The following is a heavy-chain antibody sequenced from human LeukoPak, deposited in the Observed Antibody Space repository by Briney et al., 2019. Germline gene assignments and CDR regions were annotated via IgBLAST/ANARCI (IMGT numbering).Heavy chain of an antibody. J-gene: IGHJ6*03. CDR2: ISSSSSYI. Sequence: GGSLGLSCAASGFTFSSYSMNWVRQAPGKGLEWVSSISSSSSYIYYADSVKGRFTISRDNAKNSLYLQMNSLRAEDTAVYYCARGPVWSGNYYMDVWGKGTTVTVSS. D-gene: IGHD3-3*01. CDR1: GFTFSSYS. V-gene: IGHV3-21*01. CDR3: ARGPVWSGNYYMDV.